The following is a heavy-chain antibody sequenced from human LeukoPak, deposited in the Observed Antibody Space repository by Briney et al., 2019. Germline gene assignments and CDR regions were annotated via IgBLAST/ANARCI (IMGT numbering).Heavy chain of an antibody. CDR3: AKEATAMPENWFDP. CDR2: ISGSGGST. CDR1: GLTFSSNA. V-gene: IGHV3-23*01. J-gene: IGHJ5*02. Sequence: GGPLRLSGAAPGLTFSSNAMSWVRKAPGKGLEWVQAISGSGGSTYYADSVKGRFTISRDNSKNTLYLQMNSLRAEDTAVYYCAKEATAMPENWFDPWGQGTLVTVSS. D-gene: IGHD5-18*01.